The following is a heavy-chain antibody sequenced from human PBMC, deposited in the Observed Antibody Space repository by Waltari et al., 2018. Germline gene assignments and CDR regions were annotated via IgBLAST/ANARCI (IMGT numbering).Heavy chain of an antibody. CDR2: IYYSGST. CDR3: AREFYYGSGSYSFPFDY. D-gene: IGHD3-10*01. CDR1: GGSISSSSYY. V-gene: IGHV4-39*07. J-gene: IGHJ4*02. Sequence: QLQLQESGPGLVKPSETLSLTCTVSGGSISSSSYYWGWIRQPPGKGLEWIGSIYYSGSTYYNPSIRSRVTISVDTSKNQFSLKLSSVTAADTAVYYCAREFYYGSGSYSFPFDYWGQGTLVTVSS.